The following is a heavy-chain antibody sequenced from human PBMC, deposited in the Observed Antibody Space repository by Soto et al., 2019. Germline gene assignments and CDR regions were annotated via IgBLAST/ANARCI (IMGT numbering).Heavy chain of an antibody. CDR1: GFTFSSYW. Sequence: EVQLVESGGGLVQPGGSLRLSCAASGFTFSSYWMSWVRQAPGKGLEWVANIKQDGSEKYYVDSVKGRFTISRDNAKNSLYLQMNSLRAEDTAVYYCARGGGYCGGGICYSPAFDIWGQGTMVTVSS. D-gene: IGHD2-15*01. V-gene: IGHV3-7*01. J-gene: IGHJ3*02. CDR2: IKQDGSEK. CDR3: ARGGGYCGGGICYSPAFDI.